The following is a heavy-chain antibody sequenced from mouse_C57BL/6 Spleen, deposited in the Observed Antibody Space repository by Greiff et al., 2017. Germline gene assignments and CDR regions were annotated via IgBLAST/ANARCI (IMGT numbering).Heavy chain of an antibody. CDR1: GYSFTGYY. D-gene: IGHD3-2*02. CDR3: AIQLRRAMDY. CDR2: INPSTGGT. Sequence: EVKLMESGPELVKPGASVKISCKASGYSFTGYYMNWVKQSPEKSLEWIGEINPSTGGTTYNQKFKAKATLTVDKSSSTAYMQLKSLTSEDSAVYYCAIQLRRAMDYWGQGTSVTVSS. V-gene: IGHV1-42*01. J-gene: IGHJ4*01.